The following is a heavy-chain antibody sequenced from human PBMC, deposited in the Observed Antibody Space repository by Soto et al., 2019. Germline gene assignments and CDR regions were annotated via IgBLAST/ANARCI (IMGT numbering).Heavy chain of an antibody. V-gene: IGHV4-4*02. J-gene: IGHJ5*02. CDR3: ARVLRGWFDP. CDR2: ISHSGIT. CDR1: GGSITSANW. Sequence: LSLTCAVSGGSITSANWWTWVRQPPGGGLEWIGEISHSGITNYKASLKSRVTMSVDKTKNDVSLKLTSVTAAGTAVYYCARVLRGWFDPWGQGTPVTVSS.